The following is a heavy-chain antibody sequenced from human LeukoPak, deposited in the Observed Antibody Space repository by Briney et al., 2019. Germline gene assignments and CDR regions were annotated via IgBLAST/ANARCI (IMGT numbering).Heavy chain of an antibody. D-gene: IGHD5-24*01. Sequence: ASVKVSCKASGYTFTGYYMHWVRQAPGQGLEWMGWINPNSGGTNYAQKFQGRVTMTRDTSISAAYMELSRLRSDDTAVYYCARESGVEMATIKRDFDYWGQGTLVTVSS. J-gene: IGHJ4*02. CDR3: ARESGVEMATIKRDFDY. V-gene: IGHV1-2*02. CDR1: GYTFTGYY. CDR2: INPNSGGT.